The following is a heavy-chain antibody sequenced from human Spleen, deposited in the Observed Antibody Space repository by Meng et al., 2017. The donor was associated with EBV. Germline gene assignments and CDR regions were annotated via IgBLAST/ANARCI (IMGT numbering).Heavy chain of an antibody. J-gene: IGHJ6*02. Sequence: TPLKGSRPTLVKPKQTLTLTCTFSGFSLTTSGAGVGWLRQPPGKALEWLALIHWSDDKRYRPSLKSRLTITKDTSKNQVVLIMTNMDPVDTGTYYCAHVAFDAYGDYTYGLDVWGQGTTVTVSS. CDR1: GFSLTTSGAG. CDR3: AHVAFDAYGDYTYGLDV. V-gene: IGHV2-5*01. CDR2: IHWSDDK. D-gene: IGHD4-17*01.